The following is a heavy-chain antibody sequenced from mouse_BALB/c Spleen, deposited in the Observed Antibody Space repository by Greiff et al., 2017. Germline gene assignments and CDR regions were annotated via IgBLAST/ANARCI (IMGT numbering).Heavy chain of an antibody. D-gene: IGHD3-3*01. CDR3: VRGDGVFDY. J-gene: IGHJ2*01. CDR1: GFTFNTYA. V-gene: IGHV10-1*02. Sequence: EVQLVESGGGLVQPKGSLKLSCAASGFTFNTYAMNWVRQAPGKGLEWVARIRSKSNNYATYYADSVKDRFTISRDDSQSMLYLQMNNLKTEDTAMYYCVRGDGVFDYWGQGTTLTVSS. CDR2: IRSKSNNYAT.